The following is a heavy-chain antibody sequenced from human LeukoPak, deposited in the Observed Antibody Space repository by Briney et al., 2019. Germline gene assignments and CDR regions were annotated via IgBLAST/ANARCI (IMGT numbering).Heavy chain of an antibody. CDR3: ARGGVAATPVN. Sequence: SETLSLTCTVSGGSISSYYWSWIRQPPGKGLEWIGYIYYSGSTNYNPSLKSRVTISVDTSKNQFSLKLSSVTAGDTAVYYCARGGVAATPVNWGQGTLVTVSS. CDR2: IYYSGST. J-gene: IGHJ4*02. V-gene: IGHV4-59*01. CDR1: GGSISSYY. D-gene: IGHD2-15*01.